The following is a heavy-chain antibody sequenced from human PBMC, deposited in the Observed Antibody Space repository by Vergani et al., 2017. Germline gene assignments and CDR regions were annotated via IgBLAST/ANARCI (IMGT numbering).Heavy chain of an antibody. CDR1: GGSISSSSYY. CDR2: IYYSGST. V-gene: IGHV4-39*07. CDR3: AREGIGNWCDP. D-gene: IGHD2-15*01. J-gene: IGHJ5*02. Sequence: QLQLQESGPGLVKPSETLSLTCTVSGGSISSSSYYWGWIRQPPGKGLEWIGGIYYSGSTYYNPSLKSRVTISVDTSKNQFSLKLSSVTAADTAVYYCAREGIGNWCDPWGQGTLVTGSS.